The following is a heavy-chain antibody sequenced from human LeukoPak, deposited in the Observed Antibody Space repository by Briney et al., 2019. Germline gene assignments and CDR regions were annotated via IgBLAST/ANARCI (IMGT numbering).Heavy chain of an antibody. D-gene: IGHD6-19*01. CDR1: VGSFSGYY. Sequence: SETLSLTCAVYVGSFSGYYWSWIRQPPGKGLEWIGEINHSGSTNYYPSLKSRVTISVDTSKNQFSLKLSSVTAADTAVYYCATPRRVAGSFDYWGQGTLVTVSS. CDR2: INHSGST. V-gene: IGHV4-34*01. J-gene: IGHJ4*02. CDR3: ATPRRVAGSFDY.